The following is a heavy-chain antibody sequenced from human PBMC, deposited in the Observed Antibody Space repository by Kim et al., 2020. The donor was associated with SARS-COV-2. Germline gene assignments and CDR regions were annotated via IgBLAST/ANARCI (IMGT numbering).Heavy chain of an antibody. D-gene: IGHD1-26*01. Sequence: ASVKVSCKASGYTFTSYGISWVRQAPGQGLEWMGWISAYNGNTNYAQKLQGRVTMTTDTSTSTAYMELRSLRSDDTAVYYCAREAAKESGSYGGNYYYGMDVWGQGTTVTVSS. V-gene: IGHV1-18*01. CDR2: ISAYNGNT. CDR1: GYTFTSYG. CDR3: AREAAKESGSYGGNYYYGMDV. J-gene: IGHJ6*02.